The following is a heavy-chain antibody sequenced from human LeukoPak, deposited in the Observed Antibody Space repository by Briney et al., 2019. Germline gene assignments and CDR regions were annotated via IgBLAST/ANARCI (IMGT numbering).Heavy chain of an antibody. CDR2: ISWNSDNI. D-gene: IGHD3-3*01. V-gene: IGHV3-9*01. J-gene: IGHJ5*02. Sequence: TGGSLRLSCTASGFTFDDYAMHWVRQAPGKGLEWVSSISWNSDNIDYADSVKGRFTISRDNAKNSLYLQMNSLRAEDTAVYYCARDGLERFWSGYYTGCWFDPWGQGTLVTVSS. CDR1: GFTFDDYA. CDR3: ARDGLERFWSGYYTGCWFDP.